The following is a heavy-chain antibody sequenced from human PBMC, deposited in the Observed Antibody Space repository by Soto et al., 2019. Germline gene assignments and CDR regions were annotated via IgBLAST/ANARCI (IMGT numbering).Heavy chain of an antibody. J-gene: IGHJ4*02. V-gene: IGHV1-69*13. Sequence: SVKVSCKASGGTFSSYAISWVRQAPGQGLEWMGGIIPIFGTANYAQKFQGRVTITADESTSTAYMELSSLRSEDTAVYYCASVKDYYDSSGYYIFDYWGQGTLVTVSS. CDR3: ASVKDYYDSSGYYIFDY. CDR2: IIPIFGTA. CDR1: GGTFSSYA. D-gene: IGHD3-22*01.